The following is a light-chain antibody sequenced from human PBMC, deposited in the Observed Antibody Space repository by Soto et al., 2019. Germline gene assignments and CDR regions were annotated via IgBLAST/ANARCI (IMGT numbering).Light chain of an antibody. CDR3: SSYTSSSTYV. Sequence: QSVLAQPPSVSGSTGQSVTISCTGTSSDVGSYNRVSWYQQSPGTAPKLMIYEVSNRPSGVPDRFSGSKSGNTASLTISGLQAEDEADYYCSSYTSSSTYVFGTGTKSPS. CDR1: SSDVGSYNR. V-gene: IGLV2-18*02. CDR2: EVS. J-gene: IGLJ1*01.